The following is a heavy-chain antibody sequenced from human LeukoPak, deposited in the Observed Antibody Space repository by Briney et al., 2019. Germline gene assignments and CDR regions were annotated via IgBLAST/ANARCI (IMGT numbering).Heavy chain of an antibody. D-gene: IGHD2-21*02. V-gene: IGHV4-34*01. CDR1: GGSFSGYY. Sequence: SETLSLTCAVYGGSFSGYYWSWIRQPPGKGLDWIGEINHSGSTNYNPSLKSRVTISVDTSKNQFSLKLSSVTAADTAVYYCARALYCGGDCYSGFDYWGQGTLVTVSS. CDR3: ARALYCGGDCYSGFDY. CDR2: INHSGST. J-gene: IGHJ4*02.